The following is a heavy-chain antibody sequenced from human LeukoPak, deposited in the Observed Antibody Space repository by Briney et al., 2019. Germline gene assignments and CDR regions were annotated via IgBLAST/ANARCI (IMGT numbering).Heavy chain of an antibody. CDR1: GDTFTSYG. CDR3: AVGGYYYGSGSYVDH. J-gene: IGHJ4*02. D-gene: IGHD3-10*01. Sequence: GASVKVSCKASGDTFTSYGISWVRQAPGQGLEWMGWISAYNGNTNYAQKLQGRVTMTTDTSTSTAYMELRSLRSDDTAVYYCAVGGYYYGSGSYVDHWGQGTLVTVSS. V-gene: IGHV1-18*01. CDR2: ISAYNGNT.